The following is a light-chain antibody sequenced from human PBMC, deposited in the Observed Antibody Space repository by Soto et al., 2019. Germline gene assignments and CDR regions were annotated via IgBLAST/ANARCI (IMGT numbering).Light chain of an antibody. CDR1: QSVSSY. CDR2: DAS. V-gene: IGKV3-11*01. CDR3: QHRTNWPT. J-gene: IGKJ1*01. Sequence: EIVLTQSPATLSLSPGERATLSCRASQSVSSYLAWYQQKPGQAPRLLIYDASNRATGIPVRFSGSGSGTDVTLTISSLEPEDFAVYYCQHRTNWPTFGQGTKVEIK.